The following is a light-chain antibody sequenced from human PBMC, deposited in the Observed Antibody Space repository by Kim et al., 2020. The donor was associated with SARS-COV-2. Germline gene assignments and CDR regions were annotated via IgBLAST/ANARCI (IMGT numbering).Light chain of an antibody. Sequence: SSELTQDPAVSVALGQTVRITCQGDSLRSYYATWYQQKPGQDPIVVIYGKNNRPSGIPDRFSGSSSGDRASLTITGTQAGDEADYYCNSRGSNDNVLFGG. CDR2: GKN. V-gene: IGLV3-19*01. CDR1: SLRSYY. CDR3: NSRGSNDNVL. J-gene: IGLJ2*01.